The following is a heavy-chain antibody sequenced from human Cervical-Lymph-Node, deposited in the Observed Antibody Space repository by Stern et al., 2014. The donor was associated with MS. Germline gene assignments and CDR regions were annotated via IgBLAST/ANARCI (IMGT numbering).Heavy chain of an antibody. CDR1: GFTFSNYW. CDR3: ARAVRELGT. D-gene: IGHD1-7*01. Sequence: EDQLVESGGGLVQPGESLRLSWAVSGFTFSNYWMTWVRQAPGKGLEWVASIKTDGSEKSYGSSVNGRFTISRDNAPISLYLQMNSLRAEDTAVYYCARAVRELGTWGQGTLVTASS. CDR2: IKTDGSEK. V-gene: IGHV3-7*01. J-gene: IGHJ5*02.